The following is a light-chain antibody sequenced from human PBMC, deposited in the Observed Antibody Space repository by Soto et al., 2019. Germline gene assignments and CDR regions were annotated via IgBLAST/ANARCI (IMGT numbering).Light chain of an antibody. CDR3: CSFAGSHTLYV. V-gene: IGLV2-11*01. CDR1: PIDVGDYNY. J-gene: IGLJ1*01. CDR2: DVN. Sequence: QSALTQSRSVSGPPEQSVTISYPGSPIDVGDYNYVSWYQRHPGKAPKLVIYDVNKRPSGVPDRFSGSKSGNAASLTISGLQAEDEADYYCCSFAGSHTLYVFGTGTKVTVL.